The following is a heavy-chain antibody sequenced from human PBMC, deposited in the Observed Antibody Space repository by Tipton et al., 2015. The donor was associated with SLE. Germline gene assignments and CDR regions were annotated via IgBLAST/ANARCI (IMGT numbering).Heavy chain of an antibody. CDR3: ATMEYDYVWGSYRSDAFDI. CDR1: GGSFSGYY. Sequence: TLSLTCAVYGGSFSGYYWSWIRQPPGKGLEWIGEINHSGSTNYNPSLKSRVTISVDTSKNQFSLKLSSVTAADTAVYYCATMEYDYVWGSYRSDAFDIWGQGTMVTVSS. D-gene: IGHD3-16*02. J-gene: IGHJ3*02. V-gene: IGHV4-34*01. CDR2: INHSGST.